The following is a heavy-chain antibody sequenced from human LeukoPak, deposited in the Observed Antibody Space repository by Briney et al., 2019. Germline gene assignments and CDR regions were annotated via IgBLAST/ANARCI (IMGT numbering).Heavy chain of an antibody. CDR3: ARARGTDFWSGYSNY. Sequence: GGSLRLSCAASGFTFSSYAMHWVRQAPGKGLEYVSVISSNGGSTYYANSVKGRFTISRDNSKNTLYLQMGSLRAEDMAVYYCARARGTDFWSGYSNYWGQGTLVTVSS. V-gene: IGHV3-64*01. CDR2: ISSNGGST. D-gene: IGHD3-3*01. CDR1: GFTFSSYA. J-gene: IGHJ4*02.